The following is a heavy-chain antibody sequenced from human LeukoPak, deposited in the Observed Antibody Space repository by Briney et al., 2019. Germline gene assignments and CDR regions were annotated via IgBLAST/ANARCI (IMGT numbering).Heavy chain of an antibody. V-gene: IGHV1-8*01. J-gene: IGHJ4*02. D-gene: IGHD6-19*01. CDR2: MNPNSGNT. CDR3: ARGWSAVADPFDY. Sequence: ASVKVSCKASAYTFTSYDINWVRQATGQGLEWMGWMNPNSGNTGYAQKFQGRVTMTRNTSISTAYMELSSLRSEDTAVYYCARGWSAVADPFDYWGQGTLVTVSS. CDR1: AYTFTSYD.